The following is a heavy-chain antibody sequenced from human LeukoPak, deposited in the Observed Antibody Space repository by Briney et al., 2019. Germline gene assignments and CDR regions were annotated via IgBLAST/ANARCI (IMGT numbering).Heavy chain of an antibody. D-gene: IGHD3-10*01. CDR1: GYTFTSYG. CDR2: ISAYNGNT. CDR3: ATVAMVRGENWFDP. J-gene: IGHJ5*02. V-gene: IGHV1-18*01. Sequence: ASVKVSCKASGYTFTSYGISWVRQAPGQGLEWMGWISAYNGNTNYAQKVQGRVTMTEDTSTDTAYMELSSLRSEDTAVYYCATVAMVRGENWFDPWGQGTLVTVSS.